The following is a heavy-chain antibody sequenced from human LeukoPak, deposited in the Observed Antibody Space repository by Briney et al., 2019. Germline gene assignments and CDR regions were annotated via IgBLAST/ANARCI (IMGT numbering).Heavy chain of an antibody. CDR3: ARGLGVVAGRIYDAFDI. Sequence: SETLSLTCTVSGGSISSHYWSWIRQPPGTGLEWIGYIYYSGSTNYNHSLKSRVTISVDTSKNQFSLKRSAVTAADTAVYYCARGLGVVAGRIYDAFDICGQGTMVTVSS. CDR1: GGSISSHY. J-gene: IGHJ3*02. V-gene: IGHV4-59*11. D-gene: IGHD6-19*01. CDR2: IYYSGST.